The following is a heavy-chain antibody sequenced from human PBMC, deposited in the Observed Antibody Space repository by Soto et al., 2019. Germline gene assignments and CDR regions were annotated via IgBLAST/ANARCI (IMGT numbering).Heavy chain of an antibody. V-gene: IGHV3-30*03. CDR1: EFTFSSYG. D-gene: IGHD5-18*01. CDR3: AIAPPTAIDFDTAMGDLDY. Sequence: QVQLVESGGGAVEPGRSLRLSCAASEFTFSSYGMHWDRQAPATGLERVAVISYDGSNKYYADSVKGRFTISRDNSENTLYLQMTSLRAEDTAVYYCAIAPPTAIDFDTAMGDLDYWGQGTLVTVSS. J-gene: IGHJ4*02. CDR2: ISYDGSNK.